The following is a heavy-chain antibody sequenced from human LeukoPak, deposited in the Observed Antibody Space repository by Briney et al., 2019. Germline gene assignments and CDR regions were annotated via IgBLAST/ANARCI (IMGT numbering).Heavy chain of an antibody. CDR3: ARDLWFGELSLGY. CDR1: GGSFSGYY. V-gene: IGHV4-34*01. J-gene: IGHJ4*02. Sequence: TLSLTFAVYGGSFSGYYWSWIRQPPGKGLEWIGEINHSGSTNYNPSLKSRVTISVDTSKNQFSLKLSSVTAADTAVYYCARDLWFGELSLGYWGQGTLVTVSS. D-gene: IGHD3-10*01. CDR2: INHSGST.